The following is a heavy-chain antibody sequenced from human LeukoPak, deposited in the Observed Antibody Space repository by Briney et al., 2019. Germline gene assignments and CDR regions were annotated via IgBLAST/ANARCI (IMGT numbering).Heavy chain of an antibody. V-gene: IGHV4-38-2*01. Sequence: SETLSLTCAVSGYSISSGYYWGWIRQPPGKGLEWIVSIYHSGSTYYNPSIKRRVPISVDTTKNQFSLKLSSVTAADTAVYYCERQIVVVPRVAFDIWGQGTMVTVSS. CDR1: GYSISSGYY. D-gene: IGHD2-2*01. J-gene: IGHJ3*02. CDR3: ERQIVVVPRVAFDI. CDR2: IYHSGST.